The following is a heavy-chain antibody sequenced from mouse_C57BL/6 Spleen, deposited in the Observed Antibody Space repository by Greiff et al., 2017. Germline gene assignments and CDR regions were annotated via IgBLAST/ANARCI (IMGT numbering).Heavy chain of an antibody. J-gene: IGHJ4*01. CDR3: ARGPYSGAMDY. CDR2: IHPNSGST. Sequence: QVQLQQPGAELVKPGASVKLSCKASGYTFTSYWMHWVKQRPGQGLEWIGMIHPNSGSTNYNEKVKSKATLSVDKSSSTAYMQLSSLTSEDSAVYYCARGPYSGAMDYWGQGTSVTVSS. V-gene: IGHV1-64*01. D-gene: IGHD2-10*01. CDR1: GYTFTSYW.